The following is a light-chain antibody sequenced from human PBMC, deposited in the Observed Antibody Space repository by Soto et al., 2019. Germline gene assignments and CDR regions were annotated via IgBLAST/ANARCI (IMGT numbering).Light chain of an antibody. V-gene: IGKV1-39*01. CDR3: QQSYSSPRIT. CDR2: GAS. Sequence: DIEMTQSPSSLSVSVGDRVTITCRASQSISGFLNWYQQKPGKAPRLLIYGASNLQSGVPSRFSARGYGTDFTLTISSLQPADFATYYCQQSYSSPRITFGQGTRLDIK. CDR1: QSISGF. J-gene: IGKJ5*01.